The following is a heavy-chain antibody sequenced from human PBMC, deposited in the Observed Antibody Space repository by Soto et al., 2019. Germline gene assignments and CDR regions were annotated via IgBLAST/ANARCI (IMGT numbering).Heavy chain of an antibody. CDR2: IRSKPNSYAT. J-gene: IGHJ6*02. V-gene: IGHV3-73*01. Sequence: LRLSCAASGFSFSGSAMHWVRQASGKGLEWVGRIRSKPNSYATSYAASVKGRFTISRDDSKNTAYLQMNSLKTEDTAVYYCTRTTAQFQLLSPPVWGQGTKATVSS. CDR1: GFSFSGSA. CDR3: TRTTAQFQLLSPPV. D-gene: IGHD2-2*01.